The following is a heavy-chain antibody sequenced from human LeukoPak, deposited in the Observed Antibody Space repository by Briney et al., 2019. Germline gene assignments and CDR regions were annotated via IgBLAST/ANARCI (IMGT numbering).Heavy chain of an antibody. Sequence: SETLSLTCAVYGGSFSGYYWSWIRQPPGKGLEWIGEINHSGSTNYNPSLKSRVTISVDTSKNQFSLKLSSVTAADTAVYYCARGPDGSGSSRYYYYMDVWGKGTTVTVSS. CDR2: INHSGST. J-gene: IGHJ6*03. CDR3: ARGPDGSGSSRYYYYMDV. D-gene: IGHD3-10*01. V-gene: IGHV4-34*01. CDR1: GGSFSGYY.